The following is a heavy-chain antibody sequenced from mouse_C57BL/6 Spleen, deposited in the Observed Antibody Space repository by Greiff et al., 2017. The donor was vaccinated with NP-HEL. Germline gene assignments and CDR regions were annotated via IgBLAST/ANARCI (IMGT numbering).Heavy chain of an antibody. D-gene: IGHD2-4*01. CDR2: IDPEDGDT. CDR3: TTVRCSDYDERYFDV. V-gene: IGHV14-1*01. J-gene: IGHJ1*03. CDR1: GFNIKDYY. Sequence: EVQLQQSGAELVRPGASVKLSCTASGFNIKDYYMHWVKQRPEQGLEWIGRIDPEDGDTEYAPKFQGKATMTADTSSNTAYLQLSSLTSEDTAVYYCTTVRCSDYDERYFDVWGTGTTVTVSS.